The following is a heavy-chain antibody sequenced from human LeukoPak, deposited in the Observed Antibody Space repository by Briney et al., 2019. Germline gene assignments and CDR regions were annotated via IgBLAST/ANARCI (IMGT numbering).Heavy chain of an antibody. D-gene: IGHD1-26*01. Sequence: SETLSLTCTVSGGSISSHYWSWIRQPPGKGLEWIGYIYYNGNTNYSPSLKSRVTMSVDTSKNLFSLKVSSVTAADTAVYYCARGRSNYYGMDVWGQGTTVTVSS. CDR2: IYYNGNT. CDR3: ARGRSNYYGMDV. CDR1: GGSISSHY. J-gene: IGHJ6*02. V-gene: IGHV4-59*11.